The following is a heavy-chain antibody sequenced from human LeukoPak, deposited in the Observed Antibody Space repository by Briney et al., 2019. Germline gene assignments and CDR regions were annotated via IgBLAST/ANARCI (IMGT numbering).Heavy chain of an antibody. CDR2: ISPSSGNT. V-gene: IGHV1-18*01. Sequence: SVNLSCKASGYTFSSYGITWIRQPPGHGIERKGCISPSSGNTNYLQNLHGRVSMTTDTSTSTVYMELRSLRSDDTAVYYCATYGGTNRSFDYWGPGTLVSVSS. CDR3: ATYGGTNRSFDY. CDR1: GYTFSSYG. D-gene: IGHD1-14*01. J-gene: IGHJ4*02.